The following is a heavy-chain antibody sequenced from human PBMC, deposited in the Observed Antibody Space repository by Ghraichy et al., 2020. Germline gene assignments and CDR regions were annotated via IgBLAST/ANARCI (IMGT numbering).Heavy chain of an antibody. V-gene: IGHV4-38-2*02. J-gene: IGHJ4*02. CDR1: GYSISSGYY. CDR2: IYHSGST. D-gene: IGHD3-10*01. Sequence: SETLSLTCTVSGYSISSGYYWGWIPQPPGKGLEWIGSIYHSGSTYYNSSLKSRVTISVDTSKNQFSLKLSSVTAADTAVYYCASVLLWFGELPFDYWGQGTLVTVSS. CDR3: ASVLLWFGELPFDY.